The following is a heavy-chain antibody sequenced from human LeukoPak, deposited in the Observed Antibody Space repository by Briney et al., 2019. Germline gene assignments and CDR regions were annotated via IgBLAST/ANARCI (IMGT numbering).Heavy chain of an antibody. CDR1: GFTFSSYG. J-gene: IGHJ4*02. Sequence: PGRSLRLSCAASGFTFSSYGMHWVRQAPGKGLEWVAVIWYDGSNKYYADSVKGRFTISRDNSKNTLYLQMNSLRAEDTAVYYCARDLVSKAVGSSPDYRGQGTLVTVSS. CDR3: ARDLVSKAVGSSPDY. CDR2: IWYDGSNK. V-gene: IGHV3-33*01. D-gene: IGHD6-13*01.